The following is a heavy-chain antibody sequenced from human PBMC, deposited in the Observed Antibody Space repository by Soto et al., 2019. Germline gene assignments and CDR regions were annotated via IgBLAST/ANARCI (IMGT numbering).Heavy chain of an antibody. CDR2: ISSSSSYI. V-gene: IGHV3-21*01. J-gene: IGHJ3*02. D-gene: IGHD6-13*01. CDR3: VRSSSWSLDDAFDI. CDR1: GFTFSSYS. Sequence: GGSLRLSCAASGFTFSSYSMNWVRQAPGKGLEWVSSISSSSSYIYYADSVKGRFTISRDNAKNSLYLQMNSLRAEDTAVYYCVRSSSWSLDDAFDIWGQGTMVTVSS.